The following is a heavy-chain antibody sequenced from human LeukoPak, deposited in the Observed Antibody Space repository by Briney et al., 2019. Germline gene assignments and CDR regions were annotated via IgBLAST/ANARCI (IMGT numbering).Heavy chain of an antibody. J-gene: IGHJ4*02. D-gene: IGHD4/OR15-4a*01. Sequence: SETLSLTCTASGGSISSYYWSWVRQPPGKGLEWIGRIYTSGSTNYYTYRKSRVSMSVDTNNKQFSLKLITVTAADTAVYYCAREGGANRPLDYWGQGILVTVSS. CDR3: AREGGANRPLDY. CDR1: GGSISSYY. CDR2: IYTSGST. V-gene: IGHV4-4*07.